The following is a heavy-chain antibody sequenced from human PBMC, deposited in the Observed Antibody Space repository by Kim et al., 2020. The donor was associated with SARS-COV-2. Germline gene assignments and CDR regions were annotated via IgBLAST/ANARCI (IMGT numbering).Heavy chain of an antibody. V-gene: IGHV3-48*03. Sequence: SVKRRFTISRASAKNSLYLQMNSLRAEDTAIYYCVRSCVARGDLCGVAYWGQGTLVTVSS. CDR3: VRSCVARGDLCGVAY. D-gene: IGHD3-16*01. J-gene: IGHJ4*02.